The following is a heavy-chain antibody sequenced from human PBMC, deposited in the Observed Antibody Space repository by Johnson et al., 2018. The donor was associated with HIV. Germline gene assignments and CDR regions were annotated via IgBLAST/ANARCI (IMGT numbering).Heavy chain of an antibody. Sequence: VQLVESGGGVVQPGGSLRLSCVASTSTFRNYWMSWVRQAPGKGLEWVGNIQEDGSQIHYMDSVKGRFTISRDISKNTLYVQMNSLRAEETAVYFCAKDLNWVIGWELLRSYAFDIWGQGTMVTVSS. CDR1: TSTFRNYW. V-gene: IGHV3-7*03. D-gene: IGHD1-26*01. J-gene: IGHJ3*02. CDR3: AKDLNWVIGWELLRSYAFDI. CDR2: IQEDGSQI.